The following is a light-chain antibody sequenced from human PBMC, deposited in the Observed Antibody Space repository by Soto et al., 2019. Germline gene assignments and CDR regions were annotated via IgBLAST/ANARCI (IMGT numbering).Light chain of an antibody. CDR3: SSFASSNTWV. V-gene: IGLV2-8*01. J-gene: IGLJ3*02. CDR1: SSDVGAYNY. Sequence: QSVQTQPPSASGSPGQSVTISCTGTSSDVGAYNYVSWYQQHAGKAPKLVIYEVTKRPSGVPDRFSGSKSANTASLTVSGLQAEDEADYYCSSFASSNTWVFGGGTKLTVL. CDR2: EVT.